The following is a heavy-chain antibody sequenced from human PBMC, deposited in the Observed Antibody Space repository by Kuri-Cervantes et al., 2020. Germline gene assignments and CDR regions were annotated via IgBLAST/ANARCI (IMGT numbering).Heavy chain of an antibody. D-gene: IGHD2-2*01. J-gene: IGHJ4*02. V-gene: IGHV3-7*01. Sequence: GESLKISCAASGFTFSSYAMHWVRQAPGKGLEWVANIKQDGSEKYYVDSVKGRFTISRDNAKNSLYLQMNSLRAEDTAVYYCARDGADCSSTSCYGKDYWGQGTLVTVSS. CDR2: IKQDGSEK. CDR3: ARDGADCSSTSCYGKDY. CDR1: GFTFSSYA.